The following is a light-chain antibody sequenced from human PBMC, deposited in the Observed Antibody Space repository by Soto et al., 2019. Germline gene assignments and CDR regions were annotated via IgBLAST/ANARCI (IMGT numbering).Light chain of an antibody. CDR2: EVS. V-gene: IGLV2-14*01. Sequence: QSALTQPASVSGSPGQSITISCTGTSSDVGGYNYVSWYQQPPGKAPKLMIYEVSHRPSGVSNRFSGSKSGNTASLTISGLQAEDEADYYCSSYTSSRTPYVFGTGTKVTVL. J-gene: IGLJ1*01. CDR1: SSDVGGYNY. CDR3: SSYTSSRTPYV.